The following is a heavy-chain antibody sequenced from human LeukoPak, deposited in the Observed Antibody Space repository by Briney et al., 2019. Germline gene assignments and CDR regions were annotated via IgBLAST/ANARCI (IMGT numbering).Heavy chain of an antibody. CDR2: IYYSGST. V-gene: IGHV4-39*01. D-gene: IGHD3-10*01. CDR1: GGSISSSSYY. Sequence: SETLSLTCTVSGGSISSSSYYWGWIRQPPGKGLEWIGSIYYSGSTYYNPSLKSRVTISVDTSKNQFSLKLSSVTAADTAVYYCARHNYGSGSYILNYWGEGTLVTVSS. CDR3: ARHNYGSGSYILNY. J-gene: IGHJ4*02.